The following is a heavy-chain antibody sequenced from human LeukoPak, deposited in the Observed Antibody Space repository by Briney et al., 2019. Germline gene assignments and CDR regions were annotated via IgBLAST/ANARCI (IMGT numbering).Heavy chain of an antibody. CDR3: ARDMEGYCSSTSCYSGFLDY. J-gene: IGHJ4*02. CDR1: GYTFTSYG. D-gene: IGHD2-2*01. CDR2: ISAYNGNT. Sequence: ASVKVSCKASGYTFTSYGISWARQAPGQGLEWMGWISAYNGNTNYAQKLQGRVTMTPDTSTSTAYMELRSLRSDDTAVYYCARDMEGYCSSTSCYSGFLDYWGQGTLVTVSS. V-gene: IGHV1-18*04.